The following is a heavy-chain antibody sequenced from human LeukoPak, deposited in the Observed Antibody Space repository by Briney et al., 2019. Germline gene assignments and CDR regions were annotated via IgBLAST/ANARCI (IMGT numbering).Heavy chain of an antibody. CDR3: ARETYDFWSGRLYYFDY. CDR1: GFTFGDYA. D-gene: IGHD3-3*01. CDR2: ISYDGSNK. Sequence: GGSLRLSCTASGFTFGDYAMSWFRQAPGKGLEWVAVISYDGSNKYYADSVKGRFTISRDNSKNTLYLQMNSLRAEDTAVYYCARETYDFWSGRLYYFDYWGQGTLVTVSS. V-gene: IGHV3-30*04. J-gene: IGHJ4*02.